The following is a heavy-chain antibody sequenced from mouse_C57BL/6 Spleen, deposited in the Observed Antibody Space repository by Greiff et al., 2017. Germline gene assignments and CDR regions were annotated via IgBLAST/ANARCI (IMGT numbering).Heavy chain of an antibody. CDR2: IYPRSGNT. Sequence: VHLVESGAELARPGASVKLSCKASGYTFTSYGISWVKQRPGQGLEWIGEIYPRSGNTYYNEKFKGKATLTAAKSSSTAYMELRSLTSEDSAVYFCARDEDHYYDMDYWGQGTSVTVSS. CDR3: ARDEDHYYDMDY. V-gene: IGHV1-81*01. J-gene: IGHJ4*01. CDR1: GYTFTSYG.